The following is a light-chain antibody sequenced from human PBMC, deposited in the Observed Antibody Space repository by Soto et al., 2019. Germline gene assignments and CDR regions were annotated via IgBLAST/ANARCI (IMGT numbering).Light chain of an antibody. CDR1: QSVSSN. V-gene: IGKV3-15*01. Sequence: EIVMMQSPATLSVSPWERATLSCRASQSVSSNLAWYQQKPGQAPRLLIYGASTRATGIPARFSGSGSGTEFTLTISSLQSEDFAVYYCQQYNNWPRTFGQGTKVDIK. CDR2: GAS. CDR3: QQYNNWPRT. J-gene: IGKJ1*01.